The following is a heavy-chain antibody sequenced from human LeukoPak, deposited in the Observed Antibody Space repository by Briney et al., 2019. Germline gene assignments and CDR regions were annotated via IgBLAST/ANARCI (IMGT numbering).Heavy chain of an antibody. CDR3: VTEYCTDTGNFDL. J-gene: IGHJ2*01. V-gene: IGHV3-7*02. Sequence: GGSLRLSCEASGFTFSNYWMSWVCQAPGKGLEWVANIKHDGSESYYGDSVKGRFTISRDNAETSLHLQMNRLRVGDTALYFCVTEYCTDTGNFDLWGRGTLVIVSS. D-gene: IGHD2/OR15-2a*01. CDR1: GFTFSNYW. CDR2: IKHDGSES.